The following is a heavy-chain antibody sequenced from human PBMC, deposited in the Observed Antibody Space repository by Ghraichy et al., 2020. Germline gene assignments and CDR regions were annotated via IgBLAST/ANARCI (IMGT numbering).Heavy chain of an antibody. CDR3: ARERVGDSSGSEGLDY. CDR1: GASISSYY. J-gene: IGHJ4*02. D-gene: IGHD3-22*01. V-gene: IGHV4-59*01. CDR2: MHYSGST. Sequence: SETLSLTCTVSGASISSYYWNWIRQPPGKGLEWIGYMHYSGSTNYSPSLKSRVTISGDTSKNQFSLKVRSVTAADTAVYYCARERVGDSSGSEGLDYWGQGTLVIVSS.